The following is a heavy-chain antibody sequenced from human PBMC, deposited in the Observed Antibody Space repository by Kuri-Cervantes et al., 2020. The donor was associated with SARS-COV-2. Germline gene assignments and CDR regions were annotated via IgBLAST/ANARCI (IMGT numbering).Heavy chain of an antibody. D-gene: IGHD2-2*02. CDR3: ARPGYCSSTSCYNNWFDP. CDR1: GGSISGSGYY. J-gene: IGHJ5*02. Sequence: ESLKISCTVSGGSISGSGYYWSWIRQPPGKGLEWIGEINHSGSTNYNPSLKSRVTISVDTSKNQFSLKLSSVTAADTAVYYCARPGYCSSTSCYNNWFDPWGQGTLVTVSS. V-gene: IGHV4-34*01. CDR2: INHSGST.